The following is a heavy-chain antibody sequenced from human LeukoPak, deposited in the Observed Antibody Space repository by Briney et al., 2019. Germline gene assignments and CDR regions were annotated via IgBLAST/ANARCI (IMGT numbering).Heavy chain of an antibody. CDR1: GYSISSGYY. D-gene: IGHD2-2*01. J-gene: IGHJ5*02. CDR2: IYHSGST. V-gene: IGHV4-38-2*02. CDR3: ARNGEYCSSTSCALDWFDP. Sequence: PSETLSLTCTVSGYSISSGYYWGWIRQPPGKGLEWIGSIYHSGSTYYNPSLKSRVTISVDTSKNQFSLKLSSVTAADTAVYYCARNGEYCSSTSCALDWFDPWGQGTLVTVSS.